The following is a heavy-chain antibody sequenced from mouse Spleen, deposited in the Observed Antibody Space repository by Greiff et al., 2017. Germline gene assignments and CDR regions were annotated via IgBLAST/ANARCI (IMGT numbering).Heavy chain of an antibody. Sequence: VQLQQPGAELVKPGASVKLSCKASGYTFTSYWMHWVKQRPGQGLEWIGEIDPSDSYTNYNQKFKGKATLTVDKSSSTAYMQLSSLTSEDSAVYYCARRGYYYGSPYYAMDYWGQGTSVTVSS. D-gene: IGHD1-1*01. CDR2: IDPSDSYT. J-gene: IGHJ4*01. V-gene: IGHV1-69*02. CDR1: GYTFTSYW. CDR3: ARRGYYYGSPYYAMDY.